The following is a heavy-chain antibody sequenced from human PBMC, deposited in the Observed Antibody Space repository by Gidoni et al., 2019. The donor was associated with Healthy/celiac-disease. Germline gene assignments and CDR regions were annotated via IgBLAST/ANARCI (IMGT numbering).Heavy chain of an antibody. D-gene: IGHD4-17*01. CDR1: GFTFSSYG. V-gene: IGHV3-33*01. Sequence: QVQLVESGGGVVQPGRCLRLSCAASGFTFSSYGMHWVRQAPGKGLEWVAIIWYDGTNKYYADSVKGRFTISRDNSKNTLYLQMNSLRAEDTAVYYCARDLDGDYHAFDIWGQGTMVTVSS. CDR3: ARDLDGDYHAFDI. J-gene: IGHJ3*02. CDR2: IWYDGTNK.